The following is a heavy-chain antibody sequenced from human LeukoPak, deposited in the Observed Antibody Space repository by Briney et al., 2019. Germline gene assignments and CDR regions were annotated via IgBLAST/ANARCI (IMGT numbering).Heavy chain of an antibody. CDR3: VKRGGGDHGLDV. Sequence: GGSLRLSCAASGFTFSDFWMSWVRQAPGKGLECVASTNEAGGDKYYVDSVKGRFTISRDDSKNTAYLQMNSLRLEDTAMYYCVKRGGGDHGLDVWGQGTTVTVSS. J-gene: IGHJ6*02. CDR1: GFTFSDFW. D-gene: IGHD2-21*02. CDR2: TNEAGGDK. V-gene: IGHV3-7*01.